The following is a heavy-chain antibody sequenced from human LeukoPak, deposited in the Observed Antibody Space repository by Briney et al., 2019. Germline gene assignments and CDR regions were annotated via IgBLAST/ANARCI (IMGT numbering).Heavy chain of an antibody. CDR1: GGSISSGGYY. Sequence: SETLSLTCTVSGGSISSGGYYWSWIRQHPGKGLEWIGYIYYTGNTYYNPSLKSRVTLSVGTSKNQFSLNLSSVTAADTAVYFCARDSMRSYLDYWGQGTLVTVSS. V-gene: IGHV4-31*03. CDR3: ARDSMRSYLDY. CDR2: IYYTGNT. D-gene: IGHD3-16*02. J-gene: IGHJ4*02.